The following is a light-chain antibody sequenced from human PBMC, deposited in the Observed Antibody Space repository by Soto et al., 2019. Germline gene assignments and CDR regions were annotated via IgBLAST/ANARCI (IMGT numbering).Light chain of an antibody. CDR3: QQSYSTPLT. J-gene: IGKJ4*02. CDR1: QSISSY. V-gene: IGKV1-39*01. CDR2: AAS. Sequence: DIQMTQSPSSLYASVGDRVTITCRASQSISSYLNWYQQKPGKAPKLLIYAASSLQSGVPSRFSGSGSGTDLTLTISSLQPEDFATYYCQQSYSTPLTFGGGNKVELK.